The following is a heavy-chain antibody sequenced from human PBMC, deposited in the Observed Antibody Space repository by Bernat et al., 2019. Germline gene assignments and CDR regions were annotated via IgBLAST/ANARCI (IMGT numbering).Heavy chain of an antibody. V-gene: IGHV4-31*03. CDR2: IYYSGST. Sequence: QVQLQESGPGLVKPSQTLSLTCTVSGGSIISGGYYWSWIRQHPGKGLEWIGYIYYSGSTYYNPSLKSRVTISVDTSKNQFSLKLSSVTAADTAVYYCARDSRIETDAFDIWGQGTMVTVSS. CDR1: GGSIISGGYY. CDR3: ARDSRIETDAFDI. D-gene: IGHD2/OR15-2a*01. J-gene: IGHJ3*02.